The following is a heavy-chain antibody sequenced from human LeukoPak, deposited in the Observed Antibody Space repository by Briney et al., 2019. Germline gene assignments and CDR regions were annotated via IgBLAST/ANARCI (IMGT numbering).Heavy chain of an antibody. CDR3: ARGDIVVSGGGYYFDY. Sequence: GGSLRLSCAASGFTFSSYSMNWVRQAPGEGLEWVSYISSSSSTIYYADSVKGRFTISRDNAKNSLYLQMNSLRAEDTAVYYCARGDIVVSGGGYYFDYWGQGTLVTVSS. CDR2: ISSSSSTI. D-gene: IGHD2-15*01. V-gene: IGHV3-48*04. J-gene: IGHJ4*02. CDR1: GFTFSSYS.